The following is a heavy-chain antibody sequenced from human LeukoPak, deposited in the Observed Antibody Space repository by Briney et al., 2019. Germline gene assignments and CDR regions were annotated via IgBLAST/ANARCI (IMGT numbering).Heavy chain of an antibody. V-gene: IGHV3-7*01. CDR1: GFTFSSYW. J-gene: IGHJ4*02. D-gene: IGHD3-16*01. CDR3: VRPVYEDYDYVWGGQGGGFDY. CDR2: IKQDGSEK. Sequence: GGSLRLSCAASGFTFSSYWMSWVRQAPGKGLEWVANIKQDGSEKYYVDSVKGRFTISRDNAKNSLYLQMNSLRAEDTAVYYCVRPVYEDYDYVWGGQGGGFDYWGQGTLVTVSS.